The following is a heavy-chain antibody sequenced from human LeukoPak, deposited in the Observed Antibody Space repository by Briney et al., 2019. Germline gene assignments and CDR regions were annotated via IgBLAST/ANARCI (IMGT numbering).Heavy chain of an antibody. CDR3: ARVGTYYYYGIDV. V-gene: IGHV4-34*01. J-gene: IGHJ6*02. CDR2: INHSGST. Sequence: SETLPLTCAVHGGSFSGYYWSWIRQPPGKGLEWIGEINHSGSTNYNPSLKSRVTISVDTSKNQFSLKLSSVTAADTAVYYCARVGTYYYYGIDVWGQGTTVTVSS. CDR1: GGSFSGYY. D-gene: IGHD1-26*01.